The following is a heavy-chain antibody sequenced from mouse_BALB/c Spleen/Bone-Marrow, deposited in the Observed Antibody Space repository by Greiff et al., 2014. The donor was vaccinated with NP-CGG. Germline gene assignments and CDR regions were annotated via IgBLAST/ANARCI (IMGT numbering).Heavy chain of an antibody. CDR3: ARNGPSAIDY. CDR1: GYSFTGYY. J-gene: IGHJ4*01. D-gene: IGHD3-1*01. CDR2: INPYNGVI. V-gene: IGHV1-31*01. Sequence: VQLQQSGPELVKPGASVKISCKASGYSFTGYYMHWVKQSHVKSLEWIGRINPYNGVISYNQNFKDKASLTVDKSTSTAYMELHSLTSEDSAVYYCARNGPSAIDYWGQGTSVTVSA.